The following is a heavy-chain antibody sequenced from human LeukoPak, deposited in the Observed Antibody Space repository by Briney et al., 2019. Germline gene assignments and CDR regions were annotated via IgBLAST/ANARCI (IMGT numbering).Heavy chain of an antibody. D-gene: IGHD4-23*01. Sequence: SSETLSLTCAVYGGSFSGYYWSWIRQPPGKGLEWIGEINHSGSTNYNPSLKSRVTISVDTSKIQFSLKLSSVTAADTAVYYCARHASLVSPQYYFDYWGQGTLVTVSS. J-gene: IGHJ4*02. CDR1: GGSFSGYY. V-gene: IGHV4-34*01. CDR2: INHSGST. CDR3: ARHASLVSPQYYFDY.